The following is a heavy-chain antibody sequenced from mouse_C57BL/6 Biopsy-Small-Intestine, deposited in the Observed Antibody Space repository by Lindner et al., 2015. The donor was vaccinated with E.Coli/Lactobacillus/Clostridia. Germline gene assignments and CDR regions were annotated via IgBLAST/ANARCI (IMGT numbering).Heavy chain of an antibody. CDR1: GFTFSDCG. Sequence: VQLQESGGGLVKPGGSLKLSCAASGFTFSDCGMHWVRQAPEKGLEWVAYISSGSRTIFYADTVKGRFTISRDNAKNTLFLQMTSLRSEDTAMYYCARRIWYFDVWGTGTTVTVSS. J-gene: IGHJ1*03. CDR3: ARRIWYFDV. V-gene: IGHV5-17*01. CDR2: ISSGSRTI.